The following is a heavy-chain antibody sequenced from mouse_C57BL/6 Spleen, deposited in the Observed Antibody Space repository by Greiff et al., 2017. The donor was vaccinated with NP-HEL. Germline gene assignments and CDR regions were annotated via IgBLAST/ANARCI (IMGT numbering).Heavy chain of an antibody. J-gene: IGHJ2*01. Sequence: VQLQQSGPGLVQPSQCLSITCTVSGFSLTSYGVHWVRQSPGKGLEWLGVIWSGGSTDYNAAFISRLSISKDNSKSQVFFKMNSLQADDTAIYYCASFYFDYWGQGTTLTVSS. CDR3: ASFYFDY. V-gene: IGHV2-2*01. CDR2: IWSGGST. CDR1: GFSLTSYG.